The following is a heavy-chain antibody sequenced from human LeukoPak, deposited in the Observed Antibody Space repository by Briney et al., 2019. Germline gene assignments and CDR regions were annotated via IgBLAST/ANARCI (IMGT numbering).Heavy chain of an antibody. CDR2: IIPIFGTA. CDR3: ARDGWLRFLGSFDP. D-gene: IGHD5-12*01. V-gene: IGHV1-69*05. Sequence: ASVKVSCKASGGTFSSYAISWVRQAPRQGLEWMGGIIPIFGTANYAQKFQGRVTITTDESTSTAYMELSSLRSEDTAVYYCARDGWLRFLGSFDPWGQGTLATVSS. CDR1: GGTFSSYA. J-gene: IGHJ5*02.